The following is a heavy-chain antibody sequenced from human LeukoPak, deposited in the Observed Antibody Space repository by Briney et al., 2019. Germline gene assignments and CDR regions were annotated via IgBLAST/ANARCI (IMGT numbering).Heavy chain of an antibody. CDR1: GFAFSDYE. D-gene: IGHD5-12*01. V-gene: IGHV3-48*03. CDR3: ARDVGGYAFDY. Sequence: GGSLRLSCASSGFAFSDYEMNWVRQAPGKGLEWVSYISSSGSIIYYADSVKGRFTISRDNAKRSLFLQMNSLRVEDKAVYYCARDVGGYAFDYWGQGTLVTVSS. CDR2: ISSSGSII. J-gene: IGHJ4*02.